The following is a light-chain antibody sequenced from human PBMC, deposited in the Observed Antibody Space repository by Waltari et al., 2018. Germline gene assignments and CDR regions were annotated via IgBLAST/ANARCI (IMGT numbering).Light chain of an antibody. CDR3: MQSTHWPHT. J-gene: IGKJ2*01. Sequence: VVMTQSPLSLPVTLGQPASISCRSSQSLLHSDGYTALQWFQQRPGQSPRRLIHTVSYRDSGVPDRFSGSGSGTDFTLEISRVEAEDVGVYYCMQSTHWPHTFGQGTKLEIK. CDR2: TVS. V-gene: IGKV2-30*02. CDR1: QSLLHSDGYTA.